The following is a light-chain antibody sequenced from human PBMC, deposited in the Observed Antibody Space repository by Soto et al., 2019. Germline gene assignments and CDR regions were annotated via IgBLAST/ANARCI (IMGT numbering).Light chain of an antibody. J-gene: IGKJ1*01. CDR1: QSISSW. Sequence: DMQMTQSPSTLSSSVGYRVSITCLASQSISSWLAWYQQKPGKAPKLLIYKASSLESGVPSRFSGSGSGTEFTLTISSLQPDDFATYYCQQYNSYPWTFGQGTKVDIK. CDR2: KAS. V-gene: IGKV1-5*03. CDR3: QQYNSYPWT.